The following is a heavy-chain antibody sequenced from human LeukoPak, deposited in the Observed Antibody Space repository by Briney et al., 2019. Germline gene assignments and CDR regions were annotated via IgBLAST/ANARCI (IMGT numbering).Heavy chain of an antibody. CDR1: GFTFSSYG. J-gene: IGHJ4*02. Sequence: GGSLRLSCAASGFTFSSYGMSWVRQAPGKGLEWVSAISGSGGSTYYADSVKGRFTISRDNSKNTLYLQMNSLRAEDTAVYYCARGPYYYDSSGYSHGPFDYWGQGTLVTVSS. CDR2: ISGSGGST. D-gene: IGHD3-22*01. V-gene: IGHV3-23*01. CDR3: ARGPYYYDSSGYSHGPFDY.